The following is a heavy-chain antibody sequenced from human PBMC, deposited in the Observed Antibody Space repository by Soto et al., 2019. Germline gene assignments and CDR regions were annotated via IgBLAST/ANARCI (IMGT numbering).Heavy chain of an antibody. CDR2: IYYSGST. CDR1: GGSISSGDYY. Sequence: TLSLTCTVSGGSISSGDYYWSWIRRPPGKGLEWIGYIYYSGSTYYNPSLKSRVTISVDTSKNQFSLKLSSVTAADTAVYYCARKTYYYDSSGLLYYGMDVWGQGTTVTVSS. D-gene: IGHD3-22*01. CDR3: ARKTYYYDSSGLLYYGMDV. V-gene: IGHV4-30-4*01. J-gene: IGHJ6*02.